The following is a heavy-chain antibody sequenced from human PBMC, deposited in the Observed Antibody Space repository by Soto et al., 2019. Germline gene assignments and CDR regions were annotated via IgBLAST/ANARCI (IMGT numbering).Heavy chain of an antibody. CDR3: ANGRRGGYYYHSPGWTLHY. CDR2: ISGSGGST. V-gene: IGHV3-23*01. Sequence: GGSLRLSCAASVFTFSSYAMSCVRHSPGKWLEWVSAISGSGGSTYYADSVKGRFTISRDNSKNTLYLQMNSLRAEDTAVYYCANGRRGGYYYHSPGWTLHYWGQATLVTVSS. CDR1: VFTFSSYA. D-gene: IGHD3-22*01. J-gene: IGHJ4*02.